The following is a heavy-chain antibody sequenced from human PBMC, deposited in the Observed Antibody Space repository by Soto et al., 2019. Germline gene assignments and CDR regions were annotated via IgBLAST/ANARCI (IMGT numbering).Heavy chain of an antibody. CDR2: AYRSGST. D-gene: IGHD2-15*01. CDR1: GGFTSTNNW. V-gene: IGHV4-4*02. Sequence: TLSLTCAVSGGFTSTNNWWSWVRQPPGKGLEWIGDAYRSGSTEYNPSLKSRVSISVDKSKNQISLKLTSATAADTAVYYCARRPPSAEYGGSGKFYERGQGKLVTVSS. J-gene: IGHJ4*02. CDR3: ARRPPSAEYGGSGKFYE.